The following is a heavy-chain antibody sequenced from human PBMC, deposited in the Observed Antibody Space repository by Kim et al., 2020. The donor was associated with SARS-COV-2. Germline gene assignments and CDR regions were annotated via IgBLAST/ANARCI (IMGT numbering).Heavy chain of an antibody. CDR2: ISYDGSNK. Sequence: GGSLRLSCAASGFTFSSYAMHWVRQVPGKGLEWVAVISYDGSNKYYADSVKGRFTISRDNSKNTLYLQMNSLRAEDTAVYYCARDLIGMVRAGYYYYGMDVWGQGTTVTVSS. J-gene: IGHJ6*02. D-gene: IGHD3-10*01. V-gene: IGHV3-30*04. CDR3: ARDLIGMVRAGYYYYGMDV. CDR1: GFTFSSYA.